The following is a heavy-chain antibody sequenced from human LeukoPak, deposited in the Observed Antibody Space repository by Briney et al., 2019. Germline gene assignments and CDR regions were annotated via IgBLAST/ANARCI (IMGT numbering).Heavy chain of an antibody. Sequence: PSETLSLTCTVSGGSISSSSYYWGWIRQPPGKGLEWIGSIYYSGSTYYNPSLKSRVTISVDTSKNQFSLKLSSVTAADTAVYYCASTQIIVGATDNWFDPWGQGTLVTVSS. V-gene: IGHV4-39*07. CDR2: IYYSGST. CDR1: GGSISSSSYY. J-gene: IGHJ5*02. CDR3: ASTQIIVGATDNWFDP. D-gene: IGHD1-26*01.